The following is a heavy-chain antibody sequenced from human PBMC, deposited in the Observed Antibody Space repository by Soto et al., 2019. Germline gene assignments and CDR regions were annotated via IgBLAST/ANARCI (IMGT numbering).Heavy chain of an antibody. D-gene: IGHD6-13*01. CDR2: ISYDGSNK. CDR1: GFTFSSYA. Sequence: PGGSLRLSCAASGFTFSSYAMSWVRQAPGKGLEWVAVISYDGSNKYYADSVKGRFTISRDNSKNTLYLQMNSLRAEDTAVYYCAKDYDSSSSWSSLYYYYYGMDVWGQGTTVTVSS. J-gene: IGHJ6*02. V-gene: IGHV3-30*18. CDR3: AKDYDSSSSWSSLYYYYYGMDV.